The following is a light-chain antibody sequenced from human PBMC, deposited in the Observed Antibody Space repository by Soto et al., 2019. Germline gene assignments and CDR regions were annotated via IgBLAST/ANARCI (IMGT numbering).Light chain of an antibody. J-gene: IGLJ1*01. CDR1: SSSIGAGYD. V-gene: IGLV1-40*01. CDR3: QSYDSSLRGSV. CDR2: ANT. Sequence: QSVLTQPPSVSGAPGQRLTISCTGSSSSIGAGYDVHWYQQLPGTAPKLLIYANTARPSGVPARFSGSKSGTSASLAINGLQTEDEADYYCQSYDSSLRGSVFGTGTKVTVL.